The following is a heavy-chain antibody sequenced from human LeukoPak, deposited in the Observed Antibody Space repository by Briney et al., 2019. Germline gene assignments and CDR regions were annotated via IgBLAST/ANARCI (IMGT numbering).Heavy chain of an antibody. V-gene: IGHV4-4*07. Sequence: SETLSLTCTVSGDSISNYYWSWIRQSAGKGLEWIGRINTSGNTNYNPSLKSRVTMSLDTSKNQFSLNVSSVTVADTAVFYCARERLGFRVDVGGKGTTVTVSS. CDR3: ARERLGFRVDV. D-gene: IGHD5-12*01. J-gene: IGHJ6*04. CDR2: INTSGNT. CDR1: GDSISNYY.